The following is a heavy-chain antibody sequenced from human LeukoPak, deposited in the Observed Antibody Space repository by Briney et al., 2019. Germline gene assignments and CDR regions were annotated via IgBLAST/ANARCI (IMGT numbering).Heavy chain of an antibody. J-gene: IGHJ3*02. Sequence: ASVKVSCKASGYTFTSYYMHWVRQAPGQGLEWTGIINPSGGSTSYAQKFQGRVTMTRDTSTSTVYMELSSLRSEDTAVYYCARGAPVGATRRRDDAFDIWGQGTMVTVSS. D-gene: IGHD1-26*01. V-gene: IGHV1-46*01. CDR2: INPSGGST. CDR3: ARGAPVGATRRRDDAFDI. CDR1: GYTFTSYY.